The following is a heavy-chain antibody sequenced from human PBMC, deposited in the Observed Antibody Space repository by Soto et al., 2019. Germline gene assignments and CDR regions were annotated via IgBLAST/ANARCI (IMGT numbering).Heavy chain of an antibody. J-gene: IGHJ4*02. V-gene: IGHV1-18*01. CDR2: ISAYNGNT. CDR1: GYTFTSYG. D-gene: IGHD2-2*01. Sequence: GASVKVSCKASGYTFTSYGISWVRQAPGQGLEWMGWISAYNGNTNYAQKLQGRVTMTTDTSTSTAYMELRSLRSDDTAVYYCARPGGSCSSTSCYLDYWGQGALVTVSS. CDR3: ARPGGSCSSTSCYLDY.